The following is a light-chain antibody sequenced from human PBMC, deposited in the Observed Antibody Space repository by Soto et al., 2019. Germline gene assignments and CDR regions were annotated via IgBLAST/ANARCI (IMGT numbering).Light chain of an antibody. CDR1: SSDVGGYDY. Sequence: SALTQPASGYGSHGQSSGISSTGTSSDVGGYDYVSWYQQLPGKAPKLMIYDVNNRPSGVSNRFSGSKSGNTASLTISGLQAEDEADYYCSSYTSSSTHVFGTGTKVTVL. V-gene: IGLV2-14*03. CDR2: DVN. CDR3: SSYTSSSTHV. J-gene: IGLJ1*01.